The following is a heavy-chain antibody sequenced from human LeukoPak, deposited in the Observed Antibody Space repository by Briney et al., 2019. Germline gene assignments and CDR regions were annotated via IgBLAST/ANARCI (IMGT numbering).Heavy chain of an antibody. CDR1: GFTFSNYG. CDR3: AKDSGGNQFSYYMDV. J-gene: IGHJ6*03. Sequence: PGGSLRLSCAASGFTFSNYGIHWVRQAPGKGLEWVAFIWYDGSNKYYADSVKGRFTISRDNSKNTLYLQMNGLRAEDTAVYYCAKDSGGNQFSYYMDVWGKGTTVTVSS. CDR2: IWYDGSNK. V-gene: IGHV3-30*02. D-gene: IGHD4-23*01.